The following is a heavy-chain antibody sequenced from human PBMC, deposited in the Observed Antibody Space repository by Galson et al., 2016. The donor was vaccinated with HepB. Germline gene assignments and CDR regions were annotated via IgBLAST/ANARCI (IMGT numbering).Heavy chain of an antibody. J-gene: IGHJ6*02. D-gene: IGHD2/OR15-2a*01. V-gene: IGHV4-4*02. Sequence: SETLSLTCTVSGASISSYNWWSWVRQPPGKGLEWIGEIYHTGTTNYNPSLMSRVTISIDKSKNQFSLKLDSLTAADTAVYYCARDDRLHSQGGNQRYHYFGMDVWGQGTTVTVSS. CDR2: IYHTGTT. CDR3: ARDDRLHSQGGNQRYHYFGMDV. CDR1: GASISSYNW.